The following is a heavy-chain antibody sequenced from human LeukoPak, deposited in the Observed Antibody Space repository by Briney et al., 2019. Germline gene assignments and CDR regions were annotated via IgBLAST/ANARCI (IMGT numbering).Heavy chain of an antibody. CDR1: GFTFSSYS. CDR3: AKGSSPGDY. D-gene: IGHD6-13*01. J-gene: IGHJ4*02. Sequence: PGGSLRLSCAASGFTFSSYSMNWVRQAPGKGLEWVSSISSSSSYIYYADSVKGRFTISRDNSKNTLYLQMNSLRAEDTAVYYCAKGSSPGDYWGQGTLVTVSS. V-gene: IGHV3-21*04. CDR2: ISSSSSYI.